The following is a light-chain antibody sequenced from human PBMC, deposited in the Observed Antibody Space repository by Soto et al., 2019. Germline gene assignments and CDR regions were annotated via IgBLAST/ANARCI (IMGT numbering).Light chain of an antibody. CDR1: SSDVGGYNY. CDR3: RSYTSSSL. Sequence: QSVLTQPASVSGSPGQSITISCTGTSSDVGGYNYVSWYQQHPGKAPKLMIYDVSNRPSGVSNRFSGSKSGNTASLTISGLQAEYEDDYYCRSYTSSSLFGTGTKVTVL. V-gene: IGLV2-14*01. CDR2: DVS. J-gene: IGLJ1*01.